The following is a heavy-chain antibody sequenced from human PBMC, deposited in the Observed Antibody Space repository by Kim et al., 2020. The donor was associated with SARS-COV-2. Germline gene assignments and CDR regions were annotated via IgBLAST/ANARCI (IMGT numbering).Heavy chain of an antibody. CDR2: INRDGSTT. D-gene: IGHD6-19*01. V-gene: IGHV3-74*01. CDR1: GFTFSSYW. J-gene: IGHJ4*02. CDR3: TRGAFGSTWLNFDF. Sequence: GGSLRLSCAASGFTFSSYWMHWVRQGPGKGLVWVSRINRDGSTTGYADSVRCRFTVSRDNAENTLYLQMNSLRAEDTAVYYCTRGAFGSTWLNFDFWGQG.